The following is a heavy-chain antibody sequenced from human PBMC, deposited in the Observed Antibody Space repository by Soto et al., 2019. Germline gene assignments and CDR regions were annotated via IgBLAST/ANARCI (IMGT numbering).Heavy chain of an antibody. Sequence: XXTLTLTCTVSGGSISSYYWSWNRQPPGXXXAXIXXXYNXXRKXXXXXXXRXXXXXXXRYKNKFSMKVSSVTAADTAVYYCARVPDRWGQGTMVTVFS. CDR2: XYNXXRK. D-gene: IGHD2-2*01. V-gene: IGHV4-59*12. J-gene: IGHJ5*02. CDR3: ARVPDR. CDR1: GGSISSYY.